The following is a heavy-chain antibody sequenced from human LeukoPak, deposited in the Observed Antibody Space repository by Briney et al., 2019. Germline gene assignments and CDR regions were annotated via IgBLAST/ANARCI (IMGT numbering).Heavy chain of an antibody. CDR2: ITTATSSYT. CDR3: ARDYGGPHYFDY. D-gene: IGHD2-15*01. Sequence: GGSLRLSCAASGFTFSSHDMNWVRQAPGKGLEWVSSITTATSSYTYYAESVKGRFTLSRDAAKNSLYLQMDSLRAEDTAVYYCARDYGGPHYFDYWGQGTLVTVSS. J-gene: IGHJ4*02. CDR1: GFTFSSHD. V-gene: IGHV3-21*01.